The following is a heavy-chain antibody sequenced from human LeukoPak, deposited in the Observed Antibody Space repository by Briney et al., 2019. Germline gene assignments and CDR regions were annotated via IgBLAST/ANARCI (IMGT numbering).Heavy chain of an antibody. Sequence: SETLSLTCTVSGGSISSYYWSWIRQPPGKGLEWIGNIYYSGSTNYNPSLKRRVTISVDTSKNQFSLKLSSVTAADTAVYYCARHMGLGYSYGYPYFDYWGQGTLVTVSS. CDR1: GGSISSYY. D-gene: IGHD5-18*01. CDR3: ARHMGLGYSYGYPYFDY. CDR2: IYYSGST. J-gene: IGHJ4*02. V-gene: IGHV4-59*08.